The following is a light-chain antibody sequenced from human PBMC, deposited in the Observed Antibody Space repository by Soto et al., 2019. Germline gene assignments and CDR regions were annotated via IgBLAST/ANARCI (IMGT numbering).Light chain of an antibody. CDR3: GTWDSSLSAGLNV. Sequence: QSVLTQPPSVSAAPGQKVTISCSGSSSNIGNNYVSWYQQLPGTAPKLLTYDNNKRPSGIPDRFSGSKSGTSATLGITGLQTGDEADYYCGTWDSSLSAGLNVFGSGTQLTVL. V-gene: IGLV1-51*01. CDR1: SSNIGNNY. CDR2: DNN. J-gene: IGLJ6*01.